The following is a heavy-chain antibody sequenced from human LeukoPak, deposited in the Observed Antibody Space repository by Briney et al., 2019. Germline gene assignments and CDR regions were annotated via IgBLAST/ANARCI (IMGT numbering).Heavy chain of an antibody. CDR3: ARDGSSFVVGATREYYFDY. J-gene: IGHJ4*02. Sequence: ASVKVSCKASGGTFSSYAISWVRQAPGQGLEWMGIINPSGGSTSYAQKFQGRVTMTRDTSTSTVYMELSSLRSEDTAVYYCARDGSSFVVGATREYYFDYWGQGTLVTVSS. D-gene: IGHD1-26*01. CDR2: INPSGGST. V-gene: IGHV1-46*01. CDR1: GGTFSSYA.